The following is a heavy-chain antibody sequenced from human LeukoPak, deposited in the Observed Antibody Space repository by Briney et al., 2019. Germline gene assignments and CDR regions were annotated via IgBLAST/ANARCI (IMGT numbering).Heavy chain of an antibody. D-gene: IGHD3-10*01. CDR3: ARDSITMVRGVIITPSSFDY. J-gene: IGHJ4*02. Sequence: SQTLSLTCAISGDSVSSNSAAWNWIRQSPSRGLEWLGRTYYRSKWYNDYAVSVKSRITINPDTSKNQFSLQLNSVTPEDTAVYYCARDSITMVRGVIITPSSFDYWGQGTLVTVSS. CDR2: TYYRSKWYN. V-gene: IGHV6-1*01. CDR1: GDSVSSNSAA.